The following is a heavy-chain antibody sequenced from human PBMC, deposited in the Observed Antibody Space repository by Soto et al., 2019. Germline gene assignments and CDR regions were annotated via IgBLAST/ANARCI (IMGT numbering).Heavy chain of an antibody. CDR3: ARDGGSYLYYYYYGMDV. V-gene: IGHV6-1*01. J-gene: IGHJ6*02. D-gene: IGHD1-26*01. Sequence: SQTLSLTCAISGDSVSSNSAAWNWIRQSPSRGLEWLGRTYYRSKWYNDYAVSVKSRITINPDTSKNQFSLQLNSVTPEDTAVYYCARDGGSYLYYYYYGMDVWGQGTTVIVSS. CDR2: TYYRSKWYN. CDR1: GDSVSSNSAA.